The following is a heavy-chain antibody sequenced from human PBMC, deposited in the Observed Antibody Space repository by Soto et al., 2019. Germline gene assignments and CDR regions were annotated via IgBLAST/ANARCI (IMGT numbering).Heavy chain of an antibody. V-gene: IGHV3-11*01. J-gene: IGHJ4*02. CDR2: ISSSGSTI. CDR1: GFTFSDYY. Sequence: PGGSLRLSCAASGFTFSDYYMSWIRQAPGKGLGWVSYISSSGSTIYYADSVKGRFTISRDNAKNSLYLQMNSLRAEDTAVYYCARSKHDFWSGYYPFDYWGQGTLVTVSS. CDR3: ARSKHDFWSGYYPFDY. D-gene: IGHD3-3*01.